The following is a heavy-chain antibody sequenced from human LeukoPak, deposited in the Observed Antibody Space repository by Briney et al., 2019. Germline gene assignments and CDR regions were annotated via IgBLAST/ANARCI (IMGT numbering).Heavy chain of an antibody. V-gene: IGHV1-2*02. D-gene: IGHD4-17*01. J-gene: IGHJ6*02. CDR1: GYTFTGYY. Sequence: ASVKVSCKASGYTFTGYYMHWVRQAPGQGPEWMGWINPNSGGTNYAQKFQGRVTMTRDTSISTAYMELSRLRSDDTAVYYCARDPSGDYVPGYYGMDVWGQGTTVTVSS. CDR2: INPNSGGT. CDR3: ARDPSGDYVPGYYGMDV.